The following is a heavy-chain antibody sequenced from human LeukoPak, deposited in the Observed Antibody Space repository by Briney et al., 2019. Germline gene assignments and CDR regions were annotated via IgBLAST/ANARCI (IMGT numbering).Heavy chain of an antibody. Sequence: GGSLRLSCGASGFTFSNYGMLWVRQAPGKGLEWVAFIRYDGSNKFYADSVKGRFTISRDNSKNTLYLHINSLRAEDTAVYYCAKDNPLDYWGQGTLVIVSS. CDR2: IRYDGSNK. J-gene: IGHJ4*02. V-gene: IGHV3-30*02. CDR1: GFTFSNYG. D-gene: IGHD1-14*01. CDR3: AKDNPLDY.